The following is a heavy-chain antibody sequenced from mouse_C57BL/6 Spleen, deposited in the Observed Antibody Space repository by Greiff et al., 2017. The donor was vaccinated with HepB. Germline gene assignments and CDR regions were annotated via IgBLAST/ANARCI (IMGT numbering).Heavy chain of an antibody. CDR2: INPNYGTT. V-gene: IGHV1-39*01. D-gene: IGHD2-2*01. CDR3: ARSSTMVTTEFAY. CDR1: GYSFTDYN. Sequence: EVQLQESGPELVKPGASVKISCKASGYSFTDYNMNWVKQSNGKSLEWIGVINPNYGTTSYNQKFKGKATLTVDQSSSTAYMQLNSPTSEDSAVYYCARSSTMVTTEFAYWGQGTLVTVSA. J-gene: IGHJ3*01.